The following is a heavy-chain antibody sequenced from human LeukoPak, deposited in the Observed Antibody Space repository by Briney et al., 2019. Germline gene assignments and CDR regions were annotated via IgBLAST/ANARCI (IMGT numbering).Heavy chain of an antibody. D-gene: IGHD2-2*02. CDR2: IYYDGSA. J-gene: IGHJ3*02. CDR3: ARNTARPPDSFGI. Sequence: PSETLSLTCTVSGDSLVSSRYHWGWVRQPPGKAPEWIGSIYYDGSAYYNPSLKSRVIIFVDMSKNQSSLRLRSVTAADTAMYYCARNTARPPDSFGIWGQGTVVTVSS. CDR1: GDSLVSSRYH. V-gene: IGHV4-39*01.